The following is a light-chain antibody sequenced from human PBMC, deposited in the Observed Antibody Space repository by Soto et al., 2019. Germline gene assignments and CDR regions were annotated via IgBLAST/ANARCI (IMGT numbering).Light chain of an antibody. CDR2: GAS. Sequence: EIVLTQSPATLSLSPGERATLSCRASQSVSSYLAWYQQKPGQAPRLLIYGASSRATGIPDRFSGSGSGTDFTLTISSLQSEDFAVYYCQQYNNWPWTFGQGTKVDIK. CDR3: QQYNNWPWT. V-gene: IGKV3D-15*01. J-gene: IGKJ1*01. CDR1: QSVSSY.